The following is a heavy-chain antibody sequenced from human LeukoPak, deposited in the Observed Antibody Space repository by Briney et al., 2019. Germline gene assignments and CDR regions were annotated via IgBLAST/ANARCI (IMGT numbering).Heavy chain of an antibody. CDR2: IYSSGST. CDR3: ARESWHLRTNYYYGMDV. Sequence: PSETLSLTCTVSGGSISSDSYYWSWIRQPAGKGLEWIGRIYSSGSTNYNPSLKSRVTILVDTFKIQFSLKLSSVTAADTAVYYCARESWHLRTNYYYGMDVWGQGTTVTVSS. CDR1: GGSISSDSYY. D-gene: IGHD1-14*01. V-gene: IGHV4-61*02. J-gene: IGHJ6*02.